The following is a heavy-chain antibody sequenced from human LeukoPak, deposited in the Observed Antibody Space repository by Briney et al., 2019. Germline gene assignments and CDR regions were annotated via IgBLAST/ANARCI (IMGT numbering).Heavy chain of an antibody. CDR2: IYTSGST. D-gene: IGHD3-22*01. CDR1: GGSISSGSYY. J-gene: IGHJ4*02. CDR3: ARGGVVVMYDY. V-gene: IGHV4-61*02. Sequence: PSETLSLTCTVSGGSISSGSYYWSWLRQPAGTGLEWIGRIYTSGSTNYNPSLKSRVTISVNTSKNQFSLKLSSVTAADTAVYYCARGGVVVMYDYWGQGTLVTVSS.